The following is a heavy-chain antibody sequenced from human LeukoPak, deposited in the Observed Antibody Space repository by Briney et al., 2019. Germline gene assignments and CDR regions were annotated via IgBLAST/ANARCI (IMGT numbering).Heavy chain of an antibody. CDR3: ARGGSSGSMIY. Sequence: GGSLRLSCAASGFTFGNYSMNWVRQAPGKGLEWVSYISGSSSTTYYADSVKGRSTISRDNAKNSLYLQMNSLRVEDTAVYYCARGGSSGSMIYWGQGTLVTVSS. CDR2: ISGSSSTT. CDR1: GFTFGNYS. J-gene: IGHJ4*02. V-gene: IGHV3-48*01. D-gene: IGHD3-22*01.